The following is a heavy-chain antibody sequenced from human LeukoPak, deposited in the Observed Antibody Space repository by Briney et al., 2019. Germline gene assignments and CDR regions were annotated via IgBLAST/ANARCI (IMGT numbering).Heavy chain of an antibody. CDR1: GYSISSGYY. CDR3: ARDPAESTVVTPDWYFDL. V-gene: IGHV4-38-2*02. J-gene: IGHJ2*01. D-gene: IGHD4-23*01. Sequence: SETLSLTCTVSGYSISSGYYWGWIRQPPGKGLEWFGSIYHSGSTYYNPSLKSRVTISVDTSKNQFSLKLSSVTAADTAVYYCARDPAESTVVTPDWYFDLWGRGTLVTVSS. CDR2: IYHSGST.